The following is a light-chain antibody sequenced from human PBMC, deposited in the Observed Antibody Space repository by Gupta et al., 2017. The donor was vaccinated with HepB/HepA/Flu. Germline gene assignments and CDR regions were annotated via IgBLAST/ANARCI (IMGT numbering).Light chain of an antibody. CDR2: AAS. J-gene: IGKJ4*01. CDR1: QGISSY. CDR3: QQENSCPLT. Sequence: ILMSQSQSSFSASTGDRVTITCRASQGISSYLAWYQQKPWKAPKLLIYAASTVQSGVPSRFSGSGSGTDFTLTISCRQSEDFATYYCQQENSCPLTFGRGTKVEIK. V-gene: IGKV1-8*01.